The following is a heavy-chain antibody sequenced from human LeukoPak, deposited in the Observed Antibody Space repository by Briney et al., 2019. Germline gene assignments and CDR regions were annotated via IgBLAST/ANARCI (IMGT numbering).Heavy chain of an antibody. CDR1: GFTFSTYA. D-gene: IGHD1-1*01. CDR3: AKQAGSYGSYFDY. CDR2: ISGGGDTT. J-gene: IGHJ4*02. Sequence: GGSLRLSCAASGFTFSTYAMNWVRQAPGKGLEWVLSISGGGDTTYYSDSVKGRFTISRDNSKNTLYLQMNSLRAEDTAVYYCAKQAGSYGSYFDYWGQGTLVTVSS. V-gene: IGHV3-23*01.